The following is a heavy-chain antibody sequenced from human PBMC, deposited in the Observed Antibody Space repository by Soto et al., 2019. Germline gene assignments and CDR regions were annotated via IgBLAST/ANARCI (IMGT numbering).Heavy chain of an antibody. CDR3: ARQNVQIGPGFFDY. CDR1: GGSIGSGNFH. Sequence: SETLALTYSVTGGSIGSGNFHWSWIRQPPGKGLEWLTSIYHTGTIYITPSLRSRLTISSDTSRNQFSLNLTSVTAADTALYFCARQNVQIGPGFFDYWGRGTLVTVSS. CDR2: IYHTGTI. D-gene: IGHD3-10*02. V-gene: IGHV4-30-4*01. J-gene: IGHJ4*02.